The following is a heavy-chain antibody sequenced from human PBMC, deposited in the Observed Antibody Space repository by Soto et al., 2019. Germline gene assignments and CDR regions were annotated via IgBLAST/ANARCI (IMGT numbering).Heavy chain of an antibody. CDR2: VSGSGVGT. CDR1: GFTFTNYA. CDR3: ARSGAGSGTCYQHDY. J-gene: IGHJ4*02. D-gene: IGHD3-10*01. Sequence: GGSLRLSCAASGFTFTNYAMTWVRQAPGKGLEWVSGVSGSGVGTWHADSVKGRFTISRDNSKNTLYLQMNSLRVEDTAIYYCARSGAGSGTCYQHDYWGQGTLVTVSS. V-gene: IGHV3-23*01.